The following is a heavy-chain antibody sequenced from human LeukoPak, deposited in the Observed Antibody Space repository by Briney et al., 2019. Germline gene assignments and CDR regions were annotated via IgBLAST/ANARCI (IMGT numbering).Heavy chain of an antibody. CDR3: ASPGKRGYSGYDPFDH. V-gene: IGHV5-51*01. CDR2: IYPGDSDT. D-gene: IGHD5-12*01. Sequence: KVGESLNISCKGSGYSFTNYWIGWVRQMPGKGLEWMGIIYPGDSDTRYSPSFQGQVTISADKPISTAYLQWSGLKASDTAMYYCASPGKRGYSGYDPFDHWGQGTLVTVSS. J-gene: IGHJ4*02. CDR1: GYSFTNYW.